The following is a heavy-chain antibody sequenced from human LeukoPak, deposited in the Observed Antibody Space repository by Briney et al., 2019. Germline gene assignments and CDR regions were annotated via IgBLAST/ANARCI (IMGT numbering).Heavy chain of an antibody. CDR3: ARERPGYCSGGSCYSHGAFDI. Sequence: GGSLRLSCAASGFTFSSYWMHWVRQAPGKGLVWVSRINSDGSSTSYADSVKGRFTISRDNAKNTLYLQMNSLRAEDTAVYYCARERPGYCSGGSCYSHGAFDIWGQGTMVTVSS. D-gene: IGHD2-15*01. J-gene: IGHJ3*02. CDR2: INSDGSST. CDR1: GFTFSSYW. V-gene: IGHV3-74*01.